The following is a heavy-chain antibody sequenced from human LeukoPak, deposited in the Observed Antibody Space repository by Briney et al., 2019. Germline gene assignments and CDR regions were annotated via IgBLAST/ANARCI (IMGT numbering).Heavy chain of an antibody. CDR3: AKDIRLADFWSGYYTGFDY. CDR2: SXXSGSI. D-gene: IGHD3-3*01. V-gene: IGHV3-9*01. Sequence: SXXSGSIGYADSVKGRFTISRDNAKNSLYLQMNSLRAEGTALYYCAKDIRLADFWSGYYTGFDYWGQGTLVTVSS. J-gene: IGHJ4*02.